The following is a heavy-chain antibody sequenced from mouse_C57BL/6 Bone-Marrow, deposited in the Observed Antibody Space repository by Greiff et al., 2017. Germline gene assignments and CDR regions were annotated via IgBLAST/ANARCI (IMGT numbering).Heavy chain of an antibody. J-gene: IGHJ1*03. CDR1: GYTFTDYN. CDR2: INPNNGGT. V-gene: IGHV1-18*01. Sequence: EVKLMESGPELVKPGASVKIPCKASGYTFTDYNMDWVKQSHGKSLEWIGDINPNNGGTIYNQKFKGKATLTVDKSSSTAYMELRSLTSEDTAVYYCARLYYGSSHNWYFDVWGTGTTVTVSS. CDR3: ARLYYGSSHNWYFDV. D-gene: IGHD1-1*01.